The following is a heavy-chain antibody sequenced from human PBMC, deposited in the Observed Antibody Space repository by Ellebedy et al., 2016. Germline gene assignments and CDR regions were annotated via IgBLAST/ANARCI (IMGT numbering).Heavy chain of an antibody. V-gene: IGHV1-8*01. CDR3: ARGQDSVVEVATTPWADNWFAP. Sequence: ASVKVSCKTFGYTFTKYDINWVRQATGQGLEWMGWMNPKSGDTGYAQKFQGRVTMTKNTSISTAYMELSSLRSDDTAVYYCARGQDSVVEVATTPWADNWFAPWGQGTLVTVTS. CDR1: GYTFTKYD. J-gene: IGHJ5*02. CDR2: MNPKSGDT. D-gene: IGHD2-15*01.